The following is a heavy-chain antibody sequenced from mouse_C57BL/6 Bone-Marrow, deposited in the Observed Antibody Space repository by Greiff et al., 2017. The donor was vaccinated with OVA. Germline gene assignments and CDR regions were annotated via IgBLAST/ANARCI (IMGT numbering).Heavy chain of an antibody. CDR3: AREGAKYYFDY. J-gene: IGHJ2*01. V-gene: IGHV1-50*01. CDR1: GYTFTSYW. Sequence: QVQLQQPGAELVKPGASVKLSCKASGYTFTSYWMQWVKQRPGQGLEWIGAIDPSASYPNYTQKLKGKATLTVDTSSSTAYMQLSSLTSEDSAVYYCAREGAKYYFDYWGQGTTLTVSS. CDR2: IDPSASYP. D-gene: IGHD3-1*01.